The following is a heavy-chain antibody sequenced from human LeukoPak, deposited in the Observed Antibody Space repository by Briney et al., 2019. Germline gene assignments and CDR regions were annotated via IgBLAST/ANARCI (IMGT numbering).Heavy chain of an antibody. CDR3: ARDTAVCSSTSCYTWYYYYGTDV. Sequence: GGSLRLSCAASGFTFSSYWMSWVRQAPGKGLEWVANIKQDGSEKYYVDSVKGRFTISRDNAKNSLYLQMNSLRAEDTAVYYCARDTAVCSSTSCYTWYYYYGTDVWGQGTTVTVSS. J-gene: IGHJ6*02. V-gene: IGHV3-7*01. CDR1: GFTFSSYW. D-gene: IGHD2-2*02. CDR2: IKQDGSEK.